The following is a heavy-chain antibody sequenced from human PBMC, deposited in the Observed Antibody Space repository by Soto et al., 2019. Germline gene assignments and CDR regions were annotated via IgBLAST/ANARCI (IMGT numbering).Heavy chain of an antibody. CDR2: ISNSGSTT. Sequence: PGGSLRLSCAASGFTFSSYAMSWVRQAPGKGLEWISYISNSGSTTYYIESVKGRFTISRDKSKSSLFLQMNSLRAEDTAVYYCVRDINPPYLYYGMEVWGQGTTVTVSS. CDR3: VRDINPPYLYYGMEV. J-gene: IGHJ6*02. V-gene: IGHV3-48*01. CDR1: GFTFSSYA. D-gene: IGHD3-10*01.